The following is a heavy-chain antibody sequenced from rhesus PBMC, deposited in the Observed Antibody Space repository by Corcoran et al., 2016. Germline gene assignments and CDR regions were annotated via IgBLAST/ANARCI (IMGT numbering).Heavy chain of an antibody. CDR1: GFTFSDFA. J-gene: IGHJ4*01. D-gene: IGHD3-34*01. CDR3: ATDSVASTGSIGF. CDR2: INDNWGST. V-gene: IGHV3S5*01. Sequence: EVPLVETGGGLVKQGGYMKVSCGASGFTFSDFAMSWVRQGTGKGLMGVTSINDNWGSTNYADTVKGQLTISRDNSKNTLSLHMNNLRAEDTAVYYCATDSVASTGSIGFWGQGVLVTVSS.